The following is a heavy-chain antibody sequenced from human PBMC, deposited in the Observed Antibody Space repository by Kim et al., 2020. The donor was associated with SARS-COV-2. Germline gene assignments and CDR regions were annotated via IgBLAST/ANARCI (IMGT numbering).Heavy chain of an antibody. CDR3: ARDQTGWHYGSGSCDY. CDR2: ISAYNGNT. CDR1: GYTFTSYG. Sequence: ASVKVSCKASGYTFTSYGISWVRQAPGQGLEWMGWISAYNGNTNYAQKLQGRVTMTTDTSTSTAYMELRSLRSDDTAVYYCARDQTGWHYGSGSCDYWGQGTLVTVSS. V-gene: IGHV1-18*01. J-gene: IGHJ4*02. D-gene: IGHD3-10*01.